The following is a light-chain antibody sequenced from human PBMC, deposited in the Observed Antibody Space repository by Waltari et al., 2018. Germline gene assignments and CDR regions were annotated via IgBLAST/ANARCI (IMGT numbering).Light chain of an antibody. CDR1: QYISNY. CDR2: EAS. Sequence: AFRMTQSPSSLSASTGDRVTITCRASQYISNYLAWFQQRPGKAPKLRIYEASTLQRGVPSRFSGSGSGTDFSLAITSLQSDDFETYYCQQYFNYPRTFGQGTRVEIQ. J-gene: IGKJ1*01. CDR3: QQYFNYPRT. V-gene: IGKV1-8*01.